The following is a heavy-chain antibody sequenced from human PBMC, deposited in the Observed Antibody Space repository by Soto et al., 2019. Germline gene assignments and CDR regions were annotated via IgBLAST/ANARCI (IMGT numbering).Heavy chain of an antibody. CDR2: INAGNGNT. CDR1: GYTFTSYA. V-gene: IGHV1-3*01. Sequence: ASVKVSCKACGYTFTSYAMHWVRQAPGQRLEWMGWINAGNGNTKYSQKFQGRVTITRDTSASTAYMELSSLRSEDTAVYYCARAXDMYYYDSSGYFDYFDYWGQGTLVTVSS. CDR3: ARAXDMYYYDSSGYFDYFDY. D-gene: IGHD3-22*01. J-gene: IGHJ4*02.